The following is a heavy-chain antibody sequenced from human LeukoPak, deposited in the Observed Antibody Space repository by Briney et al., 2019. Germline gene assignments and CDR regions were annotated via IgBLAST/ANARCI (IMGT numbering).Heavy chain of an antibody. D-gene: IGHD6-6*01. CDR3: AGSYSSSSPIDY. V-gene: IGHV1-69*05. J-gene: IGHJ4*02. CDR1: GGTFSSYA. CDR2: IIPIFGTA. Sequence: ASVKVSCKASGGTFSSYAISWVRQAPGQGLEWMGGIIPIFGTANYAQKFQGRVTITTDESTSTAYMELSSLRSEDTAVYYCAGSYSSSSPIDYWGQGTLVTVSS.